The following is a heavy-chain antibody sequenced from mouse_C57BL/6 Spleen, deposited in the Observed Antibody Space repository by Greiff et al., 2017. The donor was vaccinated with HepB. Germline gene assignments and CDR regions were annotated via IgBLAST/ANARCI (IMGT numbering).Heavy chain of an antibody. J-gene: IGHJ1*03. CDR1: GFNIKDDY. Sequence: EVQLKESGAELVRPGASVKLSCTASGFNIKDDYMHWVKQRPEQGLEWIGWIDPENGDTEYASKFQGKATITAATSSNTAYLQLSSLTSEDTAVYYCTTFYDGYRDVWGTGTTVTVSS. CDR2: IDPENGDT. V-gene: IGHV14-4*01. D-gene: IGHD2-3*01. CDR3: TTFYDGYRDV.